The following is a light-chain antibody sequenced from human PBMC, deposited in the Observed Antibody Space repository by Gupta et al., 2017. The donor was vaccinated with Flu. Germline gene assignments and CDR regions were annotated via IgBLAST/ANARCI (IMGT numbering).Light chain of an antibody. V-gene: IGLV3-21*02. CDR2: DDS. J-gene: IGLJ3*02. CDR1: NIASKA. CDR3: QVWDSSSDRGV. Sequence: FVLTQPPSVSVAPGQTARIACGGNNIASKAVHWYQQKPGQAPVLVVNDDSDRPSGIPERFSGSNSGNTATLSISRVEAGDEADYYCQVWDSSSDRGVFGGGTKLTVL.